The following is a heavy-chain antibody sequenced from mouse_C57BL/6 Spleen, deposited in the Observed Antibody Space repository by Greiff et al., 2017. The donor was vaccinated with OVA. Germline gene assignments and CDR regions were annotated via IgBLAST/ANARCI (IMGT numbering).Heavy chain of an antibody. V-gene: IGHV1-55*01. CDR1: GYTFTSYW. Sequence: QVQLQQSGAELVKPGASVKMSCKASGYTFTSYWITWVKQRPGQGLEWIGEIYPGSGSTNYNEKFKSKATLTVDTSSSTAYMQLRSLTSEDSAVYYCARGCDNDYDVWLYLCYWGQGTTLTVAS. J-gene: IGHJ2*01. D-gene: IGHD2-4*01. CDR3: ARGCDNDYDVWLYLCY. CDR2: IYPGSGST.